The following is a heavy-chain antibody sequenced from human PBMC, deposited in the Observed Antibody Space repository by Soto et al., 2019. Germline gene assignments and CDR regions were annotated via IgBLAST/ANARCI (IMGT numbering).Heavy chain of an antibody. J-gene: IGHJ4*02. CDR2: LYASGSP. CDR1: GGSVSVYY. Sequence: QVQLQESGPGQVKPSETLSLTCTISGGSVSVYYWSWIRQSTGQGLEWIGYLYASGSPSYNPSLRSRVTISADTSKNQVSLKLTSPTAADTAVYYCARGVGSSPPQYWGRGTLVTVSS. D-gene: IGHD1-26*01. CDR3: ARGVGSSPPQY. V-gene: IGHV4-59*02.